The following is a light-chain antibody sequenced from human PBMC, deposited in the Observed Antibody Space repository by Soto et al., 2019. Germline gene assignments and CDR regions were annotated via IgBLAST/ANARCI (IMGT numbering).Light chain of an antibody. CDR1: QSVSSNY. J-gene: IGKJ3*01. V-gene: IGKV3-20*01. Sequence: EIVLTQSPGTLSLSPGERATLSCRAGQSVSSNYLAWYQQKPGQTPRLLIYGASSRATGIPDRFSGSGSGTDFTLTISRLEPEDFAVYYCQQYGSSPLFTFGPGTKVDI. CDR3: QQYGSSPLFT. CDR2: GAS.